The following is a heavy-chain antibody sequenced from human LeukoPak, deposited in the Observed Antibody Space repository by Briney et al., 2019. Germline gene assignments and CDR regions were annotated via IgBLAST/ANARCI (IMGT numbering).Heavy chain of an antibody. Sequence: GGSLRLSCAASGFTLSNYWMSWVRQAPGKRLEWVAIIKQDGSEKSYVDSVKRRFTISRDNAKNSLYLQMNSLRAEDTAVYYCARDPYYYDSGSFAAFDIWGQGTMVTVSS. CDR1: GFTLSNYW. J-gene: IGHJ3*02. CDR3: ARDPYYYDSGSFAAFDI. D-gene: IGHD3-10*01. V-gene: IGHV3-7*01. CDR2: IKQDGSEK.